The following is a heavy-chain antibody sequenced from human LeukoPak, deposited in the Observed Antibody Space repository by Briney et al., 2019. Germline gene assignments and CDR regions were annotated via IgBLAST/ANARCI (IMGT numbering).Heavy chain of an antibody. Sequence: SETLSLTCSVSGDSISSGDYYWSWIRQPPGKGLEWIGYIYYSGSTYYNPSLKSRVTISVDTSKNQFSLKLSSVTAADTAVYYCGGQSGYFGWFDPWGQGTLVTVSS. J-gene: IGHJ5*02. CDR2: IYYSGST. V-gene: IGHV4-30-4*01. D-gene: IGHD3-3*01. CDR3: GGQSGYFGWFDP. CDR1: GDSISSGDYY.